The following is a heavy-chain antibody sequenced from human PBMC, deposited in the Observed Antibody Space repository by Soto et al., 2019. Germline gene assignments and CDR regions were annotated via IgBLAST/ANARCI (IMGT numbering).Heavy chain of an antibody. CDR3: ARGSGPTFDP. J-gene: IGHJ5*02. CDR1: GGSISSYY. V-gene: IGHV4-59*01. D-gene: IGHD1-26*01. Sequence: QVQLQESGPGLVKPSETLSLTCTVSGGSISSYYWSWIRQPPGKGLEWIGYIYYSGSTNYNPSLKSRVTVSVDTSKNQFSLKLSSVTAADTAVYYCARGSGPTFDPWGQGTLVTVSS. CDR2: IYYSGST.